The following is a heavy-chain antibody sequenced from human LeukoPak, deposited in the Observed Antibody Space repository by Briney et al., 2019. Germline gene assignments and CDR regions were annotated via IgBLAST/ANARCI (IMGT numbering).Heavy chain of an antibody. V-gene: IGHV3-30*01. Sequence: PGRSLRLSCAASGFTFSSYAMHWVRQAPGKGLEWVAVISYDGSNKYYADSVKGRFTISRDNSKNTLYLQMNSLRAEDTAVYNCARDLDYWGQGTLVTVSS. J-gene: IGHJ4*02. CDR2: ISYDGSNK. CDR3: ARDLDY. CDR1: GFTFSSYA.